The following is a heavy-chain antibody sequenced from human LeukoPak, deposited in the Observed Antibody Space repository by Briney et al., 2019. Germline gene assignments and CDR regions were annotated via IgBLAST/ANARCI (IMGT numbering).Heavy chain of an antibody. V-gene: IGHV3-21*01. Sequence: PGGSLRLSCAASGFTFSSYSMNWVRQAPGKGLEWVSSISSSSSYIYYADSVKGRFTISRDNAKNSLYLQMNSLRAEDTAVYYCARDPPDIVVVPVVSQPDVWGKGTTVTVSS. CDR2: ISSSSSYI. CDR1: GFTFSSYS. J-gene: IGHJ6*04. CDR3: ARDPPDIVVVPVVSQPDV. D-gene: IGHD2-2*01.